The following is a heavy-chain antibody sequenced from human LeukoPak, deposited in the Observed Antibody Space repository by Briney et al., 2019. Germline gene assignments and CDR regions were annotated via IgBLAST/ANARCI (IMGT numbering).Heavy chain of an antibody. Sequence: GGSLRLSCAASGFTFNTYSMSWVRQAPGKGLEWVSIISRGSESIFYADSVKGRFTISRDNAKNSLYLQMNGLRAEDTAVYYCARGATDVTRWFDPWGQGTRVTVSS. J-gene: IGHJ5*02. D-gene: IGHD1-1*01. CDR1: GFTFNTYS. CDR2: ISRGSESI. V-gene: IGHV3-21*01. CDR3: ARGATDVTRWFDP.